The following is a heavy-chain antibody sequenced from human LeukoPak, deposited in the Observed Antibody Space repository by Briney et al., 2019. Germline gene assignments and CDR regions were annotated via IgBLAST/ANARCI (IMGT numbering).Heavy chain of an antibody. CDR1: GGSFSGYY. J-gene: IGHJ4*02. V-gene: IGHV4-34*01. CDR3: AREYYYDSSGYYTDY. CDR2: INHSGGT. D-gene: IGHD3-22*01. Sequence: SETLSLTCAVYGGSFSGYYWSWIRQPPGKGLEWIGEINHSGGTKYNPSLKSRVTISVDTSKNQFSLKLSSVTAADTAVYYCAREYYYDSSGYYTDYWGQGTLVTVSS.